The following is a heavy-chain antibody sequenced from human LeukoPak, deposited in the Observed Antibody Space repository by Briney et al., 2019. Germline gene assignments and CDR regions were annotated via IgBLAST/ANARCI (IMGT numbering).Heavy chain of an antibody. CDR1: GFTLSTYW. J-gene: IGHJ6*04. Sequence: GGSLRLSCAASGFTLSTYWMSWVRQAPGKGLEWVANIERDGSETNYVGSVKGRFTISRDNAKNSLYLQMNSLRAEDTAVYYCAREGGGFLEPFMDVWGKGTTVTVSS. D-gene: IGHD3-3*01. CDR3: AREGGGFLEPFMDV. V-gene: IGHV3-7*01. CDR2: IERDGSET.